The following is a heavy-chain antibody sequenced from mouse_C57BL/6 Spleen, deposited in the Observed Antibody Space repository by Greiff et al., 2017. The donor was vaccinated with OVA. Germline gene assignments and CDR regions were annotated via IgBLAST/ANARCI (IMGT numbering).Heavy chain of an antibody. CDR2: ISSGSSTI. CDR1: GFTFSDYG. J-gene: IGHJ3*01. V-gene: IGHV5-17*01. Sequence: EVQLQQSGGGLVKPGGSLKLSCAASGFTFSDYGMHWVRQAPEKGLEWVAYISSGSSTIYYADTVKGRFTISRDNATNTLFLQMTSLRSEDTAMYYCAGDYERVFAYWGQGTLVTVSA. D-gene: IGHD2-4*01. CDR3: AGDYERVFAY.